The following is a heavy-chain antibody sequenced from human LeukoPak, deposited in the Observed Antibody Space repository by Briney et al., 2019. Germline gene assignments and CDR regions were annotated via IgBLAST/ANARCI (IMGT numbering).Heavy chain of an antibody. V-gene: IGHV3-23*01. CDR2: FSDSFSGSGGRT. Sequence: PGRSLRLSCAGSGFSFSDYAMSWVRQAPGKGLEWVSGFSDSFSGSGGRTHSADSVKGRSTISRDNSKKMLYLQMNSLRAEDTAVYYCAKGKINHEGAFDVWGQGTLVTVSS. CDR1: GFSFSDYA. CDR3: AKGKINHEGAFDV. J-gene: IGHJ3*01.